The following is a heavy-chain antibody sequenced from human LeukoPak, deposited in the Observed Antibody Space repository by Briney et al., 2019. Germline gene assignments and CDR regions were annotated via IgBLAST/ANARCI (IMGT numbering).Heavy chain of an antibody. CDR1: GFTFGDYA. CDR2: IRSKAYGGTT. CDR3: TIRAGIALGDAFDI. Sequence: GGSLRLSCTASGFTFGDYAMSWFRQAPGKGLEWVGFIRSKAYGGTTEYAASVKGRFTISRDDSKRIAYLQMNSLKTEDTAVYYCTIRAGIALGDAFDIWGQGTMVTVSS. D-gene: IGHD6-13*01. J-gene: IGHJ3*02. V-gene: IGHV3-49*03.